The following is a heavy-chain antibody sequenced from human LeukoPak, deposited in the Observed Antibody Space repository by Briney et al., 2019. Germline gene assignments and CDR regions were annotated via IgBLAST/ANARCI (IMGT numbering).Heavy chain of an antibody. D-gene: IGHD1-1*01. Sequence: PGGSLRLSCAASGFTFSSYNINCVRQAPGKGLEWISYISSSSSTTYYAGSVKGRFTISRDNAYNSLYLQMNSLRDEDTAVYYCARGRSGTGYQFDYWGQGTLVTVSS. CDR2: ISSSSSTT. CDR1: GFTFSSYN. CDR3: ARGRSGTGYQFDY. V-gene: IGHV3-48*02. J-gene: IGHJ4*02.